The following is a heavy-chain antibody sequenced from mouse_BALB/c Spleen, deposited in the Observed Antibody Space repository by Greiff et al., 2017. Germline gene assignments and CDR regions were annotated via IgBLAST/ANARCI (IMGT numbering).Heavy chain of an antibody. Sequence: QVQLQQSGPGLVAPSQSLSITCTVSGFSLTGYGVNWVRQPPGKGLEWLGMIWGDGSTDYNSALKSRLSISKDNSKSQVFLKMNSLQTDDTARYYCARDSIYYGSSFDYWGQGTTLTVSS. CDR1: GFSLTGYG. V-gene: IGHV2-6-7*01. CDR3: ARDSIYYGSSFDY. CDR2: IWGDGST. D-gene: IGHD1-1*01. J-gene: IGHJ2*01.